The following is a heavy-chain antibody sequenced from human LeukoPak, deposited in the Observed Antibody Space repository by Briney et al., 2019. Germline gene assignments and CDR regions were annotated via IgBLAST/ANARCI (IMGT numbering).Heavy chain of an antibody. CDR1: GGSISSYY. D-gene: IGHD5-18*01. CDR3: ARELWPDY. V-gene: IGHV4-59*01. J-gene: IGHJ4*02. Sequence: PSETLSPTCTVSGGSISSYYWSWIRQPPGKGLEWIGYIYYSGSTNYNPSLKSRVTISVDTSKNQFSLKLSSVTAANTAVYYCARELWPDYWGQGTLVTVSS. CDR2: IYYSGST.